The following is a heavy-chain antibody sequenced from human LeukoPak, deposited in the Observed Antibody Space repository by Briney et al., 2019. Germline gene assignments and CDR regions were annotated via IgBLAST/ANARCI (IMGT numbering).Heavy chain of an antibody. Sequence: PSETLSLTCTVSGGSVSSSDDYWGWIRQPPGKGLEWIGSSNYRGTTFYNPSLKSRVTISVDTSKNQFSLNVNSVTAADTAIYYCARDFGYGADFDYWGQGTLVTVSS. CDR3: ARDFGYGADFDY. CDR1: GGSVSSSDDY. V-gene: IGHV4-39*07. D-gene: IGHD4/OR15-4a*01. J-gene: IGHJ4*02. CDR2: SNYRGTT.